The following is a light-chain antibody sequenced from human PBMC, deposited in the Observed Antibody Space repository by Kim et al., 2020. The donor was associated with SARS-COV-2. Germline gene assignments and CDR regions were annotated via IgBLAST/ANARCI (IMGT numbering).Light chain of an antibody. Sequence: DIQMTQSPSSLSASVGDTVTITCRASRDIRNNLNWYQQKPGKAPELLIHSASTLQPGVPSRVSGRGSGTDFTLTISNLQPPDFATYYCQLSHIPPYTFGQGTKLEI. V-gene: IGKV1-39*01. J-gene: IGKJ2*01. CDR3: QLSHIPPYT. CDR1: RDIRNN. CDR2: SAS.